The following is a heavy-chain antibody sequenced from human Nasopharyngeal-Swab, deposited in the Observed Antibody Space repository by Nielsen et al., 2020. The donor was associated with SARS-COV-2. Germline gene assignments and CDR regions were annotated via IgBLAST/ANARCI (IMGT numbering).Heavy chain of an antibody. J-gene: IGHJ5*02. CDR3: ARHPWQLWFPGWFDP. CDR1: GFTFSSYG. CDR2: IYYSGST. Sequence: ESLKISCAASGFTFSSYGMNWVRQPPGKGLEWIGSIYYSGSTYYNPSLKSRVTISVDTSKNQFSLKLSSVTAADTAVYYCARHPWQLWFPGWFDPWGQGTLVTVSS. V-gene: IGHV4-39*01. D-gene: IGHD5-18*01.